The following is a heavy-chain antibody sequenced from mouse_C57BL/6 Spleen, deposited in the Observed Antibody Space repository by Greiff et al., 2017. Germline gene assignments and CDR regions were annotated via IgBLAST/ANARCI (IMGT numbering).Heavy chain of an antibody. V-gene: IGHV1-64*01. J-gene: IGHJ2*01. D-gene: IGHD1-1*01. CDR1: GYTFTSYW. Sequence: QVQLQQPGAELVKPGASVKLSCKASGYTFTSYWMHWVKQRPGQGLEWIGMIHPNSGSTNYNEKFKSKATLTVDKSSSTAYMQLISLTSEDSAVYYCARTGGRVYFDYWGQGTTLTVSS. CDR2: IHPNSGST. CDR3: ARTGGRVYFDY.